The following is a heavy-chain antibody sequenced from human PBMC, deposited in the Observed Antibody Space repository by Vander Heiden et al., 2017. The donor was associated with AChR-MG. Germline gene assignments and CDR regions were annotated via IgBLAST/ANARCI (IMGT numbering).Heavy chain of an antibody. CDR3: SSPRSDCSSTSCYMGYYGMDV. CDR2: IRSKAYGGTT. J-gene: IGHJ6*02. V-gene: IGHV3-49*05. CDR1: GFIFGDYA. D-gene: IGHD2-2*01. Sequence: EVQLVESGGSLITPGRSLRLSCTASGFIFGDYAMTWCRQAPGKGLEWVGFIRSKAYGGTTEYAASVKGRFTISRDDSKSIAYLQMNSLKTEDTAVYYCSSPRSDCSSTSCYMGYYGMDVWGQGTTVTVSS.